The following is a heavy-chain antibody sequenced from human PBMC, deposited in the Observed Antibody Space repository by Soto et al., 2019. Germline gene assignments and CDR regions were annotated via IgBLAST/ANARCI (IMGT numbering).Heavy chain of an antibody. CDR3: GRGADTAMVTPFDY. J-gene: IGHJ4*02. CDR1: GGTFSSYA. V-gene: IGHV1-69*13. CDR2: IIPIFGTA. D-gene: IGHD5-18*01. Sequence: SVNVSCKASGGTFSSYAISWVRQAPGQGLEWMGGIIPIFGTANYAQKVQGRVTITADESTSTAYMEVRSLSSEDTAVLYRGRGADTAMVTPFDYWGQGTLVNVSS.